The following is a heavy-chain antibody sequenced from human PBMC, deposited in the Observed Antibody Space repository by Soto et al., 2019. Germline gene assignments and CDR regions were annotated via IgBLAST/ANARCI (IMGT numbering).Heavy chain of an antibody. CDR2: ISSSSSTI. D-gene: IGHD2-15*01. CDR1: GFTFSSYS. J-gene: IGHJ1*01. V-gene: IGHV3-48*01. Sequence: GGTLRLSCAASGFTFSSYSMNWVRQAPGKGLEWVSYISSSSSTIYYADSVKGRFTISRDNAKNSLYLQMNSLRAEDTAVYYWARAGYCGGGSCYAEYFQQGGRGTLVTVSS. CDR3: ARAGYCGGGSCYAEYFQQ.